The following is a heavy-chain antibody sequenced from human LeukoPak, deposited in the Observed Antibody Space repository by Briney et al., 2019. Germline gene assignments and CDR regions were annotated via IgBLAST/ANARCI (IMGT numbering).Heavy chain of an antibody. Sequence: PGRSLRLSCAASALIFSNYAMHWVRQAPGKGLEWVAVISYDGRNKYYADSVKGRFTISRDNSKNTLYVQMNSLRSEDTAMYYCARELIVGGNSWGAFDIWGQGTMVTVSS. J-gene: IGHJ3*02. D-gene: IGHD1-26*01. CDR3: ARELIVGGNSWGAFDI. CDR2: ISYDGRNK. CDR1: ALIFSNYA. V-gene: IGHV3-33*01.